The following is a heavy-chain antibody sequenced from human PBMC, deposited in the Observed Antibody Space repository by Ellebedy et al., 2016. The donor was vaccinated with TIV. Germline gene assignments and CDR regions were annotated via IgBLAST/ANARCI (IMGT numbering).Heavy chain of an antibody. Sequence: AASVKVSCKATGGVFTNFGLSWVRQAPGQGLEWMGGIVPVLLTTKSAQKFQGRVTCTADESTSTAYMELSSLRSEDTAMYYCARGRELDLGSGSPELAFWGQGTLVTVSS. D-gene: IGHD3-10*01. CDR3: ARGRELDLGSGSPELAF. CDR1: GGVFTNFG. J-gene: IGHJ4*02. V-gene: IGHV1-69*13. CDR2: IVPVLLTT.